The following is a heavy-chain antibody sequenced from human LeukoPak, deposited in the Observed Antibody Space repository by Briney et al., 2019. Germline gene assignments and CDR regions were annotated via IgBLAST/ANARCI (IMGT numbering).Heavy chain of an antibody. CDR3: ARDLLGSMTTENYYYYGMDV. CDR2: IKQDGSEK. Sequence: GGSLRLSCAASGFTFSSYWMSWVRQAPGKGLEWVANIKQDGSEKYYVDSVKGRFTISRDNAKNSLYLQMNSLRAEDTAVYYCARDLLGSMTTENYYYYGMDVWGHGTTVTVSS. V-gene: IGHV3-7*01. J-gene: IGHJ6*02. D-gene: IGHD4-17*01. CDR1: GFTFSSYW.